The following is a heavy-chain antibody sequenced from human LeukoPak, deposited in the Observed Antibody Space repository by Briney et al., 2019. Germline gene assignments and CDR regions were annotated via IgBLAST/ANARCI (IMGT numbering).Heavy chain of an antibody. V-gene: IGHV3-74*01. J-gene: IGHJ4*02. Sequence: QPGGSLRLSCAASGFTFSTYWMHWVRQAPGKGLVWVSRNNREGTSTTYPDSVKGRLTISRDNATNSSYLQIASLRGDDTAAYYCAREGNDYYYDQWGQGTLVTVS. CDR1: GFTFSTYW. CDR2: NNREGTST. CDR3: AREGNDYYYDQ. D-gene: IGHD3-16*01.